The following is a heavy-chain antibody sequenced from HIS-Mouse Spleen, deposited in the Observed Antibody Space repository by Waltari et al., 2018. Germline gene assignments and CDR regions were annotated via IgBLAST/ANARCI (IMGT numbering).Heavy chain of an antibody. V-gene: IGHV3-30*18. CDR3: AKDKHHAFDY. Sequence: QVQLVESGGGVVQPGRSLRLSCAASGFTFSSYGMHWVRQAPGKGLEWVAVISYDGSNKYYADSVKCRFTISRDKSKNTLYLQMNSLRAEDTAVYYCAKDKHHAFDYWGQGTLVTVSS. CDR2: ISYDGSNK. CDR1: GFTFSSYG. J-gene: IGHJ4*02.